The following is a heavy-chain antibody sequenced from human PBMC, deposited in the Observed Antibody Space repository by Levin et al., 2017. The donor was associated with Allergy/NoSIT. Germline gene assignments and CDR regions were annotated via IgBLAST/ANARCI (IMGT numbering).Heavy chain of an antibody. CDR2: IWYDGSNK. CDR1: GFTFSSYG. CDR3: AREMFPTRYSNYGVLYYYYMDV. D-gene: IGHD4-11*01. V-gene: IGHV3-33*01. Sequence: AGGSLRLSCAASGFTFSSYGMHWVRQAPGKGLEWVAVIWYDGSNKYYADSVKGRFTISRDNSKNTLYLQMNSLRAEDTAVYYCAREMFPTRYSNYGVLYYYYMDVWGKGTTVTVSS. J-gene: IGHJ6*03.